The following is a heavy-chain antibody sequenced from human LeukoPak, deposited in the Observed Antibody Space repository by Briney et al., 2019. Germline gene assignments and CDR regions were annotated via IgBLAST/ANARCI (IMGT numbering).Heavy chain of an antibody. CDR2: IKEDGSEK. CDR3: AKERWGSSGHFDL. J-gene: IGHJ4*02. V-gene: IGHV3-7*01. D-gene: IGHD6-19*01. Sequence: GGSLRLSCTASGFTLSSYWMSWVHQAPGKGLEWVANIKEDGSEKYYVDSVKGRFTISRDNPKNSLSLQMNSLRVEDTAVFYCAKERWGSSGHFDLWGQGTLVTVSS. CDR1: GFTLSSYW.